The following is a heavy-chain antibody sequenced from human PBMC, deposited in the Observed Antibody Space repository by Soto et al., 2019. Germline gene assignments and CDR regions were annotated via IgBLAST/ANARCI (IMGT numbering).Heavy chain of an antibody. J-gene: IGHJ5*02. CDR3: ARDLGDYGDYAWFDP. CDR1: GFTFSSYG. D-gene: IGHD4-17*01. CDR2: IWYDGSNK. Sequence: QVQLVESGGGVVQPGRSLRLSCAASGFTFSSYGMHWVRQAPGKGLEWVAVIWYDGSNKYYADSVKGRFTISRDNSKNTVYLQMNSLRAEDTAVYYWARDLGDYGDYAWFDPWGQGTLVTVSS. V-gene: IGHV3-33*01.